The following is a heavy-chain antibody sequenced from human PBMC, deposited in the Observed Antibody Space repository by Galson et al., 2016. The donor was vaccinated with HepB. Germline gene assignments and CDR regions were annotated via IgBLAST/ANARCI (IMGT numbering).Heavy chain of an antibody. CDR3: AKDLGDRFITVYYYMDV. V-gene: IGHV3-23*01. Sequence: SLRLSCAASGFTFSSYAMSWVRQAPGKGLEWVSAISGSGGSTYYADSVKGRFTISRDNSQNTLYLQMNSLRAEDTAVYYCAKDLGDRFITVYYYMDVWGKGTTVTVS. D-gene: IGHD1-20*01. CDR1: GFTFSSYA. J-gene: IGHJ6*03. CDR2: ISGSGGST.